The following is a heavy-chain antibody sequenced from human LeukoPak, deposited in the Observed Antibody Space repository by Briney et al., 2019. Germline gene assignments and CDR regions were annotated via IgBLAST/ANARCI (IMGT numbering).Heavy chain of an antibody. CDR2: IYHRGNT. Sequence: SGTLSLTCTVSPYSISSNYYWGWIRQPPGKGLEWIGTIYHRGNTYYNPSLKSRVTMSVDTSKNQFSLKLTSVTAADTAVYYCARDPSLTGDFDYWGQGTLVTVSS. CDR3: ARDPSLTGDFDY. V-gene: IGHV4-38-2*02. CDR1: PYSISSNYY. J-gene: IGHJ4*02. D-gene: IGHD7-27*01.